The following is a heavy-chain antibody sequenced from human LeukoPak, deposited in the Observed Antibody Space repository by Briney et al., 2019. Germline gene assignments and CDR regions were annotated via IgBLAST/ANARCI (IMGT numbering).Heavy chain of an antibody. V-gene: IGHV4-59*01. CDR2: IYYSGST. J-gene: IGHJ4*02. Sequence: SETLSLTCTVSGGSISSYYWSWIRQPPGKGLEWIGYIYYSGSTNYNPSLKSRVTISVDTSKNQFSLKLSSVTAADTAVYYRAGSTAGFWSAYYFDYWGQGTLVTVSS. CDR3: AGSTAGFWSAYYFDY. D-gene: IGHD3-3*01. CDR1: GGSISSYY.